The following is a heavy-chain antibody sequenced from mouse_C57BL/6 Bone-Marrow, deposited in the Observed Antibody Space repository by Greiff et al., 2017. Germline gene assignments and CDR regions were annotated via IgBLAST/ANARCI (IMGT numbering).Heavy chain of an antibody. J-gene: IGHJ3*01. CDR1: GYAFSSSW. V-gene: IGHV1-82*01. D-gene: IGHD2-3*01. CDR2: IYPGDGDT. Sequence: VQLQQSGPELVKPGASVKISCKASGYAFSSSWMNWVQQRPGKGLEWIGRIYPGDGDTNYNGKFKGKATLTADKSYSTAYMQLSSLTSEDSAVYFCARKVYDGYYGFAYGGQGTLVTVSA. CDR3: ARKVYDGYYGFAY.